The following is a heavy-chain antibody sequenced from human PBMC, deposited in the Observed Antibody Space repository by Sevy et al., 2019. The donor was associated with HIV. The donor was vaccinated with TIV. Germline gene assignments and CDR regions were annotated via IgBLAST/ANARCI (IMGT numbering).Heavy chain of an antibody. CDR2: ICHSGST. Sequence: SETLSLTCTVSGYSISSGYYWGWIRQPPGKGLEWIGSICHSGSTYYNPSLKSRVTISVDTSKNQFSLKLNSVTAADTAVSYCARDNAYYDFWSGYYTREYYFDYWGQGTLVTVSS. V-gene: IGHV4-38-2*02. CDR1: GYSISSGYY. J-gene: IGHJ4*02. CDR3: ARDNAYYDFWSGYYTREYYFDY. D-gene: IGHD3-3*01.